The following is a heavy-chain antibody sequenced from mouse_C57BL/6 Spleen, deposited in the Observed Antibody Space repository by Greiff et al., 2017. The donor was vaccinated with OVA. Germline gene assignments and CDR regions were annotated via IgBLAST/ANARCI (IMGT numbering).Heavy chain of an antibody. V-gene: IGHV3-6*01. CDR2: ISYDGSN. Sequence: VQLKESGPGLVKPSQSLSLTCSVTGYSITSGYYWHWIRQFPGNKLEWMGYISYDGSNNYNPSLKNRISITRDTSKNQFFLKLNSVTTEDTATYYCARLGRYYAMDYWGQGTSVTVSS. CDR1: GYSITSGYY. J-gene: IGHJ4*01. CDR3: ARLGRYYAMDY. D-gene: IGHD4-1*01.